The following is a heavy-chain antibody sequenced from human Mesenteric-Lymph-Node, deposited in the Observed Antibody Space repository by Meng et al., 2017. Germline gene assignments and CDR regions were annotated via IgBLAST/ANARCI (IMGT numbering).Heavy chain of an antibody. CDR1: GYTFTGYY. D-gene: IGHD3-22*01. CDR2: INPNSGGT. CDR3: ARDEYYDSAFDY. J-gene: IGHJ4*02. V-gene: IGHV1-2*06. Sequence: GQLVQSGAGVKKPGASVKVSCKASGYTFTGYYMHWVRQAPGQGLEWMGRINPNSGGTNYAQKFQGRVTMTRDTSISTAYMELSRLRSDDTAVYYCARDEYYDSAFDYWGQGTLVTVSS.